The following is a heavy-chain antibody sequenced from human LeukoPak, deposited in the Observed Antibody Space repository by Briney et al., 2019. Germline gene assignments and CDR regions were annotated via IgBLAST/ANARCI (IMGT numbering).Heavy chain of an antibody. D-gene: IGHD3-22*01. Sequence: GGSLRLSCAASGFTFSRYAMHWLRQAPGKGLEWVAVISYDGSNKYYADSVKGRFTISRDNSKNTLYLQMNSLRAEDTAVYYCASEGDSSGYEYFDYWGQGTLVTVSS. CDR3: ASEGDSSGYEYFDY. J-gene: IGHJ4*02. CDR2: ISYDGSNK. CDR1: GFTFSRYA. V-gene: IGHV3-30*04.